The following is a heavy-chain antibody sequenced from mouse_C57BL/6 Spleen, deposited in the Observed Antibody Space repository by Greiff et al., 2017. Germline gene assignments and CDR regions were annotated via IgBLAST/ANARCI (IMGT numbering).Heavy chain of an antibody. D-gene: IGHD3-3*01. CDR2: INPSDSYT. Sequence: QVQLQQPGAELVRPGTSVKLSCKASGYTFTSYWMHWVKQRPGQGLEWIGVINPSDSYTNYNQKFKGKATLTVDTSSSTAYMQLSSLTSEDSADYYGAGRGDGYWGQGTTLTVSS. J-gene: IGHJ2*01. CDR1: GYTFTSYW. V-gene: IGHV1-59*01. CDR3: AGRGDGY.